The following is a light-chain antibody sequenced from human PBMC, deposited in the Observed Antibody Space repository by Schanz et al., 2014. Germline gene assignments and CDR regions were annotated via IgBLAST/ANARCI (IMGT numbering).Light chain of an antibody. CDR2: GAS. V-gene: IGKV3-20*01. J-gene: IGKJ1*01. CDR3: HQYHNWPPWT. Sequence: EIVLTQSPGTLSLSPGERATLSCRASQSVISNYLAWYQQKPGQAPRLLIYGASSRATGIPDRFSGSGSGTDFTLTISSLEPEDFAVYYCHQYHNWPPWTFGQGTKVEIK. CDR1: QSVISNY.